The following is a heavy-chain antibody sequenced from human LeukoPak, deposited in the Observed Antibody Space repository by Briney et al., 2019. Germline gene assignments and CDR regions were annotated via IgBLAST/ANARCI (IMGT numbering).Heavy chain of an antibody. CDR3: ARGQRGTTVSQFEY. CDR2: TYYRSKWYN. D-gene: IGHD4-11*01. V-gene: IGHV6-1*01. J-gene: IGHJ4*02. CDR1: GDSVSNNNAA. Sequence: SQTLSLTCAISGDSVSNNNAAWNWIRQSPSRGLEWLGRTYYRSKWYNDYAVSVKSRITIDPDTSKNQFSLQLSSVTPEDTAVYYCARGQRGTTVSQFEYWGQGTLVTVSS.